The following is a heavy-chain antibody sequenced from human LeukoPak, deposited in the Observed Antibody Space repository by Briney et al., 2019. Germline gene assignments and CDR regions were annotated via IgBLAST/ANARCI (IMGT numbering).Heavy chain of an antibody. Sequence: PGRSLRLSCAASGFTLSTYWMHWVWQGPGKGLVWVSCINSDGSRTTYADSVKGRFTIPRDNAKNTLYLQMNTLRVEDTAVYYCARGSWSAADTNINYWGQGTLVTVSS. D-gene: IGHD6-13*01. CDR2: INSDGSRT. V-gene: IGHV3-74*01. CDR3: ARGSWSAADTNINY. CDR1: GFTLSTYW. J-gene: IGHJ4*02.